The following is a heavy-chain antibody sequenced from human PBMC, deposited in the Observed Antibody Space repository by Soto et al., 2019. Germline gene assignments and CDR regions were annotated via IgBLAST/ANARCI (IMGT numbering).Heavy chain of an antibody. V-gene: IGHV3-13*01. J-gene: IGHJ3*02. CDR1: GFMFRVYD. Sequence: EVQLVESGGGLVQPGGSLRLSCAASGFMFRVYDMHWVRQVAGKGLEWVSAIGTTGDTYYAGSVKGRFTISREDARSSLYLRVNSLRVGDTAVYYCARGSRFGSGSLRPGPSDIFDIWGQGTTVTVSS. CDR3: ARGSRFGSGSLRPGPSDIFDI. CDR2: IGTTGDT. D-gene: IGHD3-10*01.